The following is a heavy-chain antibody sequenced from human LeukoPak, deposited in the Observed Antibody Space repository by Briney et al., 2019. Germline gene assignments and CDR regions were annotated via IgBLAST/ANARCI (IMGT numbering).Heavy chain of an antibody. D-gene: IGHD3-10*01. J-gene: IGHJ4*02. CDR1: GFTFSRYD. V-gene: IGHV3-13*01. Sequence: PRGSLRLSCAASGFTFSRYDMHWVRQATGKDLEWVSAIASAGDTYYPGSVKGRFTISRENAKNALYLQMNSLRAGDTAVYYCARGLGVSGPLDYWGQGTLVTVSS. CDR3: ARGLGVSGPLDY. CDR2: IASAGDT.